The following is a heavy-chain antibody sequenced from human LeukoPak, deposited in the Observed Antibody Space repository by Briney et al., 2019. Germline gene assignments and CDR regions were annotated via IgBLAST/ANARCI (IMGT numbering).Heavy chain of an antibody. CDR1: GFTFSSYA. CDR3: AKFGKSGPYDFWSGYWDY. Sequence: GGSLRLSCAAPGFTFSSYAMSWVRQAPGKGLEWVSAISGSGGSTYYADSVKGQFTISRDNSKNTLYLQMNSLRAEDTAVYYCAKFGKSGPYDFWSGYWDYWGQGTLVTVSS. CDR2: ISGSGGST. V-gene: IGHV3-23*01. J-gene: IGHJ4*02. D-gene: IGHD3-3*01.